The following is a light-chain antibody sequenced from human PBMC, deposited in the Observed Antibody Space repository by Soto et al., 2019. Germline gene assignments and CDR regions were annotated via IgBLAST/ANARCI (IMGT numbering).Light chain of an antibody. J-gene: IGKJ5*01. Sequence: ELVLTQSPGTLSLSPVDRSTLSFRASQSISNYVAWYQQKPGQAPRLLIYDASDRATGIPGRFSGSGSGTDFTLTISSLEPEDFAVYYCQQHSNWPPITFGQGTRLEIK. V-gene: IGKV3-11*01. CDR2: DAS. CDR3: QQHSNWPPIT. CDR1: QSISNY.